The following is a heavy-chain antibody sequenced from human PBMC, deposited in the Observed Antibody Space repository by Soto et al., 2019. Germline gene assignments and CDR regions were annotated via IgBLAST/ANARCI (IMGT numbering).Heavy chain of an antibody. CDR3: ARDLGRVIAARYFDY. Sequence: SETLSLTCAVYGGSFSGYYWSWIRQPPGKGLEWIGEINHSGSTNCNPSLKSRVTISVDTSKNQFSLKLSSVTAADTAVYYCARDLGRVIAARYFDYWGQGXLVTVYS. J-gene: IGHJ4*02. V-gene: IGHV4-34*01. CDR2: INHSGST. D-gene: IGHD6-6*01. CDR1: GGSFSGYY.